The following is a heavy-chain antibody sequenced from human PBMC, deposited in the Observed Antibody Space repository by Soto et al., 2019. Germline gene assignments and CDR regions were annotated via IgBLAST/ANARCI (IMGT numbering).Heavy chain of an antibody. D-gene: IGHD3-10*01. J-gene: IGHJ6*03. CDR3: ARELPDYGSGSYYYYMDV. V-gene: IGHV4-59*01. Sequence: SETLSLTCTVSGGSISSYYWSWIRQPPGKGLEWIGYIYYSGSTNYNPSLKSRVTISVDTSKNQFSLKLSSVTAADTAVYYCARELPDYGSGSYYYYMDVWGKGTTVTVSS. CDR1: GGSISSYY. CDR2: IYYSGST.